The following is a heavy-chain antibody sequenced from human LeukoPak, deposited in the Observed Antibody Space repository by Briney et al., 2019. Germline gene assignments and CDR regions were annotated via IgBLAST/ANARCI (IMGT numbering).Heavy chain of an antibody. CDR3: ARRRYYDSTGYLD. V-gene: IGHV4-39*01. CDR2: IYYRGST. J-gene: IGHJ1*01. CDR1: GDSISSSSYY. Sequence: PSETLSLTCTIPGDSISSSSYYWGWIRQPPGKGLEWIGDIYYRGSTYYSPSLKSRVSISIDTSNNQFSLTLNSVTAAVTALYFCARRRYYDSTGYLDWGQGTLVTVSS. D-gene: IGHD3-22*01.